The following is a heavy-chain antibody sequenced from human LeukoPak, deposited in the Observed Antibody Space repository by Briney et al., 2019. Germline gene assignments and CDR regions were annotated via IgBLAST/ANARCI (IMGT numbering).Heavy chain of an antibody. CDR1: GFSFEAYG. CDR3: TRVTSWRTGFDY. Sequence: GGSLRLSCAASGFSFEAYGMYWVRQAPGKGLEWVSGITWNSDDMAYADSVKGRFTISGDNAKNCLYLQMNSLTVEDTALYYCTRVTSWRTGFDYWGQGTLVTVSS. CDR2: ITWNSDDM. J-gene: IGHJ4*02. D-gene: IGHD1-1*01. V-gene: IGHV3-9*01.